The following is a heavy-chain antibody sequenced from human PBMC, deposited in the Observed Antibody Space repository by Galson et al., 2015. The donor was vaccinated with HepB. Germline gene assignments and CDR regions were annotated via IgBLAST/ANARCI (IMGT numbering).Heavy chain of an antibody. CDR3: AASYDVLVTDRPSGFDY. CDR1: GNSVNTFW. J-gene: IGHJ4*02. D-gene: IGHD3-9*01. CDR2: IYLSDSDT. Sequence: QPGAELKKPGESLRNSCKASGNSVNTFWIGWLRQMPGRGLECLGIIYLSDSDTRYSPVFQGHVTISADKSTSTAFLQWSSLKASDTAIYYCAASYDVLVTDRPSGFDYWGPEPLGTVSS. V-gene: IGHV5-51*03.